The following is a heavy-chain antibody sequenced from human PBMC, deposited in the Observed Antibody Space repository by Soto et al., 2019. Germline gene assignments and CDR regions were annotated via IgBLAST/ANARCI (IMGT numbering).Heavy chain of an antibody. CDR1: GFTFSTFG. V-gene: IGHV3-30*18. CDR2: ISYDGTNK. Sequence: GGSLRLSCAASGFTFSTFGMHWVRQAPGKGLEWVAVISYDGTNKYYADSVKGRFTISRDNSKNTLYLQMNSLRAEDTAVYYCAKDSEDYCGGDCFQDYWGQGTLVTVSS. D-gene: IGHD2-21*02. CDR3: AKDSEDYCGGDCFQDY. J-gene: IGHJ4*02.